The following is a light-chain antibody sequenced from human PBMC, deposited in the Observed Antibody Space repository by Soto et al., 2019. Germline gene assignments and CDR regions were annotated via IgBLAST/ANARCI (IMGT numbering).Light chain of an antibody. V-gene: IGKV1-39*01. Sequence: DIQMTQSPSFLSASAGDRVTIFCRASQSISNFLQWYQQKPGKAPKLLIYAASKLESGVPSRFGGSGSGTDFTLTISSVQPEDFATYYCQQSYRNPRTFGLGTRVEIK. CDR3: QQSYRNPRT. J-gene: IGKJ1*01. CDR1: QSISNF. CDR2: AAS.